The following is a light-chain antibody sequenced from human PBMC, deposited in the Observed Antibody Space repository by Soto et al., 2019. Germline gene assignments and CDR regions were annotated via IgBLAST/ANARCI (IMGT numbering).Light chain of an antibody. CDR2: KAS. V-gene: IGKV1-5*03. CDR3: QQYNSPYT. CDR1: QTISSW. Sequence: DLQMTQSPSTLSASVGDRVTITCRASQTISSWLAWYQQKPGKAPKLLIYKASSLESGVPSRFSGSGSGTEFTLTIRSLQPDDFATYYCQQYNSPYTFGQGTKLEIK. J-gene: IGKJ2*01.